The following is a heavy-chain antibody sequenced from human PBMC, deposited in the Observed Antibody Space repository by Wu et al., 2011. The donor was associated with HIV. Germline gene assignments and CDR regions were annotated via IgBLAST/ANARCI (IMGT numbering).Heavy chain of an antibody. J-gene: IGHJ5*02. D-gene: IGHD3-3*01. CDR3: ARDRHYDFWSGPSTNWFDP. CDR1: GGTFSSYA. CDR2: IIPIFGTA. V-gene: IGHV1-69*14. Sequence: QVQLVQSGAEVKKPGSSVKVSCKASGGTFSSYAISWVRQAPGQGLEWMGGIIPIFGTANYAQKFQGRVTITADKSTSTAYMELSSLRSEDTAVYYCARDRHYDFWSGPSTNWFDPGAREPWSPSP.